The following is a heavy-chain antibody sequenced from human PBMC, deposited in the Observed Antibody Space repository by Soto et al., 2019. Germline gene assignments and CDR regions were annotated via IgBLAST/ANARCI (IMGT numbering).Heavy chain of an antibody. Sequence: SETLSLTCTVSGGSISSGDYYWSWIRQPPGKGLEWIGYIYYSGSTFYNPSLKNRVTISLDTSKIQFSLKLSSVTAADTAVYYCVREGGHNWFDPWGQGTLVTVSS. CDR2: IYYSGST. CDR3: VREGGHNWFDP. CDR1: GGSISSGDYY. J-gene: IGHJ5*02. D-gene: IGHD3-16*01. V-gene: IGHV4-30-4*01.